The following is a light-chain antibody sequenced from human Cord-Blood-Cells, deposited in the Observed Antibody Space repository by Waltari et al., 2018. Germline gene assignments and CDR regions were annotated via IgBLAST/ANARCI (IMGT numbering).Light chain of an antibody. J-gene: IGLJ2*01. CDR3: SSYAGSNNPVV. CDR1: STDVGGYNY. V-gene: IGLV2-8*01. Sequence: QSALTPPPSASGSPGQSVTISCTGTSTDVGGYNYVSWYQQPPGKAPKLMIYEVSKRPSGVPDRFTGSKSGNTASLTVSGLQAEDEADYYCSSYAGSNNPVVFGGGTKLTVL. CDR2: EVS.